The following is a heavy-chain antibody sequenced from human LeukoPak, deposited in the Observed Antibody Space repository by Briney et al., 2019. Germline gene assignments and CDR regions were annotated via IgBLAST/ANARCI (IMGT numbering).Heavy chain of an antibody. CDR1: GFTFSRFN. CDR3: ARPDYGASGDY. CDR2: IWHDGSNK. Sequence: GGSLRLSCAASGFTFSRFNLHWVRQAPGKGLEWVAVIWHDGSNKYYTDSVKGRFTISRDDSKNTLHLQMNSLKAEDTAVYYCARPDYGASGDYWGQGTLVTVSS. D-gene: IGHD4-17*01. J-gene: IGHJ4*02. V-gene: IGHV3-33*01.